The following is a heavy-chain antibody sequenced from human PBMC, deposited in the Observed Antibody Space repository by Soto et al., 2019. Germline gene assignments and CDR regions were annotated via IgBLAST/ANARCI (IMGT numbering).Heavy chain of an antibody. Sequence: GGSLRLSCAASGFTFSSYAMSWVRQAPGKGLEWVSAISGSGGSTYYADSVKGRFTISRDNSKNTLYLQMNSLRAEDTAVYYCAKGQKTYYDFWSVYPDSRGQATLVTVSS. CDR1: GFTFSSYA. CDR2: ISGSGGST. V-gene: IGHV3-23*01. J-gene: IGHJ5*01. CDR3: AKGQKTYYDFWSVYPDS. D-gene: IGHD3-3*01.